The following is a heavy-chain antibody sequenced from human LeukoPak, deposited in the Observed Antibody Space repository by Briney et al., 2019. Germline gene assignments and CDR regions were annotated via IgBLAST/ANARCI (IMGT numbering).Heavy chain of an antibody. V-gene: IGHV3-53*01. CDR1: GFTVSSNY. CDR3: ARDLGAASIGYYYYGMDV. Sequence: GGSLRLSCAASGFTVSSNYMSWVRQAPGKGLEWVSVIYSGGSTYYADSVKGRFTISRDNSKNTLYLQMNSLRAEDTAVYYCARDLGAASIGYYYYGMDVWGQGTTVTVSS. D-gene: IGHD2-15*01. CDR2: IYSGGST. J-gene: IGHJ6*02.